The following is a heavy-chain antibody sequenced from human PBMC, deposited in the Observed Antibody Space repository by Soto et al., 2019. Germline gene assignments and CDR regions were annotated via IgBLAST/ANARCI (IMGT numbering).Heavy chain of an antibody. D-gene: IGHD1-1*01. V-gene: IGHV3-33*01. Sequence: QVQLVESGGGVVQPGRSLRLSCAASGFIFKHHAMHWVRQAAGKGLEWVAQIWNDGSHTYYTDSVKGRFTISRDNLKDMVYLQMDSLRAEYTAVYYCARDGQQLAPYAMDVW. CDR2: IWNDGSHT. CDR3: ARDGQQLAPYAMDV. CDR1: GFIFKHHA. J-gene: IGHJ6*01.